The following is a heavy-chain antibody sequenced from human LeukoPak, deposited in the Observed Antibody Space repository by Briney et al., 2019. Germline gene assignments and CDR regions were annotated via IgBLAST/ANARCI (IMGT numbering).Heavy chain of an antibody. D-gene: IGHD2-2*01. CDR1: GYTFTGYY. J-gene: IGHJ4*02. CDR2: INPNSGGT. V-gene: IGHV1-2*02. Sequence: GASVKVSCQASGYTFTGYYMHWVRQAPGQGLEWMGGINPNSGGTNYAQKFQGRVTMTRDTSISTAYMELSRLRSDDTAVYYCARQNCSSTSCVLGDFDYWGQGTLVTVSS. CDR3: ARQNCSSTSCVLGDFDY.